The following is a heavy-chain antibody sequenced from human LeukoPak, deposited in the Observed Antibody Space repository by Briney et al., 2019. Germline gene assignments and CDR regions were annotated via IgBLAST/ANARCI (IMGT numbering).Heavy chain of an antibody. V-gene: IGHV3-48*04. CDR1: GFTFSSYS. J-gene: IGHJ4*02. CDR2: ISSSGSTI. D-gene: IGHD6-6*01. CDR3: ARSRQLGRTYYFDY. Sequence: GGSLRLSCAASGFTFSSYSMNWVRQAPGKGLEWVSYISSSGSTIYYADSVKGRFTISRDNAKNSLYLQMNSLRAEDTALYYCARSRQLGRTYYFDYWGQGALVIVSS.